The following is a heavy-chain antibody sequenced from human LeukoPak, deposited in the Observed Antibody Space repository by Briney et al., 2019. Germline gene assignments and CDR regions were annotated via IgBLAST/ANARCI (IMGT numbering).Heavy chain of an antibody. CDR3: ARGRLVIGFDY. CDR2: IYTSGST. D-gene: IGHD3-9*01. Sequence: SETLSLTCTVSGGSISSYYWSWLRQPAGKGLEWIGRIYTSGSTNYNPSLKSRVTMSVDTSKNQFSLKLSSATAADTAVYYCARGRLVIGFDYWGQGTLVTVSS. V-gene: IGHV4-4*07. CDR1: GGSISSYY. J-gene: IGHJ4*02.